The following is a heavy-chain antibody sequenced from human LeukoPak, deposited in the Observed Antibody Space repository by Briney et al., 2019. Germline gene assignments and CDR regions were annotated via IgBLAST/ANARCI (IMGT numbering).Heavy chain of an antibody. CDR3: ARGVSSGYGPIDY. D-gene: IGHD3-22*01. CDR1: GYTFTGYY. J-gene: IGHJ4*02. V-gene: IGHV1-2*02. Sequence: GASVKVSCKASGYTFTGYYMHWVRQAPGQGLEWMGWINPNSGGTNFAQKFQGRVTMTRDTSISTAYMELSRLRSDDTAVYYCARGVSSGYGPIDYWGQGTLVTVSS. CDR2: INPNSGGT.